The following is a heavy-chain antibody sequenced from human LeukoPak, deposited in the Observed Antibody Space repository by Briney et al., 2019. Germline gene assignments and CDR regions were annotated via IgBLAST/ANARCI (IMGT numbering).Heavy chain of an antibody. J-gene: IGHJ4*02. CDR3: ARDIYGGHDY. Sequence: GGFLRLSCAASGFTFSNYWMSWVRQAPGKGLEWVANINQDGSEKSYVDSVEGRFTISRDNAKKSLYLHVNSLRAEDTAVYYCARDIYGGHDYWGQGTLLTVSS. V-gene: IGHV3-7*04. CDR1: GFTFSNYW. D-gene: IGHD2-21*01. CDR2: INQDGSEK.